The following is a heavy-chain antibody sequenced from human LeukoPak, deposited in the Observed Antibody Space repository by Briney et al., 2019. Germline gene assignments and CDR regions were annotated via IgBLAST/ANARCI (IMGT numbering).Heavy chain of an antibody. V-gene: IGHV1-18*01. Sequence: GASVKVSCKASGYTFTSYGISWVRQAPGQGLEWMGWISAYNGNTSYAQKLQGRVTMTTDTSTSTAYMELRSLRSDDTAVYYCARVLRYSSGWYHFDYWGQGTLVTVSS. CDR1: GYTFTSYG. D-gene: IGHD6-19*01. CDR2: ISAYNGNT. J-gene: IGHJ4*02. CDR3: ARVLRYSSGWYHFDY.